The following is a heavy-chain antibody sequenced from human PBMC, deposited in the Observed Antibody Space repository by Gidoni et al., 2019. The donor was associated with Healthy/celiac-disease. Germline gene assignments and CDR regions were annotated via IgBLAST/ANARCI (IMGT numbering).Heavy chain of an antibody. D-gene: IGHD2-2*01. CDR3: AKDRDCSSTSCYADYYYYGMDV. Sequence: EVQLVESGGGLVQPGRSLRLSCAASGFTFDDYAMHWVRPAPGKGLEWVSGISWNSGSIGYADSVKGRFTISRDNAKNSLYLQMNSLRAEDTALYYCAKDRDCSSTSCYADYYYYGMDVWGQGTTVTVSS. CDR2: ISWNSGSI. V-gene: IGHV3-9*01. J-gene: IGHJ6*02. CDR1: GFTFDDYA.